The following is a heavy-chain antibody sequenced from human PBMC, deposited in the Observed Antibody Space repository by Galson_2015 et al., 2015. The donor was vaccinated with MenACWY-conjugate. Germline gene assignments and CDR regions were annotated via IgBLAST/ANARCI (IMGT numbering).Heavy chain of an antibody. CDR2: INRDGRRT. D-gene: IGHD2-2*01. V-gene: IGHV3-74*01. J-gene: IGHJ4*02. CDR1: GVTFSSTW. CDR3: AVYCSSTICYGASGGY. Sequence: RIGCAGYGVTFSSTWREWVRQAAGKGVVWVSFINRDGRRTSYADSVKCRFTISRYNSKNMLYLHINSLRAEDTALYYCAVYCSSTICYGASGGYWGQVTLVTVSS.